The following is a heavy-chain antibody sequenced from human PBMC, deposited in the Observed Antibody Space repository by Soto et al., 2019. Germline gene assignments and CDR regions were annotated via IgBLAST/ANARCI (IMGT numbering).Heavy chain of an antibody. J-gene: IGHJ4*02. CDR1: GYTFTTYA. CDR3: TRSAVRPSGGLLGPFGY. D-gene: IGHD3-16*02. V-gene: IGHV1-3*01. Sequence: QVQLVQSGAEGEKPGASVKVSCKASGYTFTTYAIHWVRQAPGQRLEWMGWINAGNGNTKYSQKLQGRVTITRDTSASTAYMELSSLRSEDTAVYYCTRSAVRPSGGLLGPFGYWGQGTLVTVSS. CDR2: INAGNGNT.